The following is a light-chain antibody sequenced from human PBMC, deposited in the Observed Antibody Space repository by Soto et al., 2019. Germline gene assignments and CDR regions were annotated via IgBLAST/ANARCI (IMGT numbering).Light chain of an antibody. CDR3: SSYTIGNTWV. Sequence: QSALTQPASVSGSPGQSITLSCTGTSSDVGGYNYVSWYQQHPGRAPKLIISDVSNRPSGISNRFSGSKSGNTASLAISGRQAEDEADYYCSSYTIGNTWVFGGGTKRTVL. CDR2: DVS. V-gene: IGLV2-14*03. J-gene: IGLJ3*02. CDR1: SSDVGGYNY.